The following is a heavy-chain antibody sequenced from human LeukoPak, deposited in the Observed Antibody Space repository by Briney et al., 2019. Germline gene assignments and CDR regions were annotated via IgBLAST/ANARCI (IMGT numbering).Heavy chain of an antibody. CDR1: GGSISSGDYY. CDR2: IYYSGST. J-gene: IGHJ3*02. CDR3: ARDLSGETSANAFDI. Sequence: ASETLSLTCTVSGGSISSGDYYWSWIRQPPGKGLEWIGYIYYSGSTYYNPSLKSRVTISVDTSKNQFSLKLSSVTAADTAVYYCARDLSGETSANAFDIWGQGTMVTVSS. D-gene: IGHD3-16*01. V-gene: IGHV4-30-4*08.